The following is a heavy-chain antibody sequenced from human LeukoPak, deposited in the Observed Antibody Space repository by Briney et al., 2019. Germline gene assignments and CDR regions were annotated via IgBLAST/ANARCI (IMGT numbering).Heavy chain of an antibody. J-gene: IGHJ4*02. Sequence: SVKVSCKASGGTFSSYAISWVRQAPGQGLEWMGGIIPIFGTANYAQKFQGRVTITADESTSTAYMELSSLRSEDTAVYYCARGGPEMATIPYHFDYWGQGTLVTVSS. V-gene: IGHV1-69*13. CDR1: GGTFSSYA. CDR3: ARGGPEMATIPYHFDY. CDR2: IIPIFGTA. D-gene: IGHD5-24*01.